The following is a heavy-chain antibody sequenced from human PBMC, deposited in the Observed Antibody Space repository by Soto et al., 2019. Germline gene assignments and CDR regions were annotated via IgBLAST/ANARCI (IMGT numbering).Heavy chain of an antibody. D-gene: IGHD3-22*01. J-gene: IGHJ3*02. CDR1: GFTFSSYG. CDR3: AREHYYDRSGYPPVTNDAFDI. CDR2: IWYDGSNK. V-gene: IGHV3-33*01. Sequence: GGLRLSCAASGFTFSSYGMHWVRQAPGKGLEWVAVIWYDGSNKYYADSVKGRFTISRDNSKNTLYLQMNSLRAEDTAVYYCAREHYYDRSGYPPVTNDAFDIWGQGTMVTVSS.